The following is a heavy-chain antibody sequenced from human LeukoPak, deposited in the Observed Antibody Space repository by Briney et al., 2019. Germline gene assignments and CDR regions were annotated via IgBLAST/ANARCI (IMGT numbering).Heavy chain of an antibody. CDR2: IRAYNGKT. J-gene: IGHJ6*03. D-gene: IGHD1-1*01. CDR1: RYTFTSYG. CDR3: TGTGNNWHPLHRYYYMDV. V-gene: IGHV1-18*01. Sequence: PSVTVSCTASRYTFTSYGISTVRQAPGPRLEGMGGIRAYNGKTNYATTLQARVTIPTDTTTRTAYMALRSLRSDDTAVYYCTGTGNNWHPLHRYYYMDVCGKGTTVPV.